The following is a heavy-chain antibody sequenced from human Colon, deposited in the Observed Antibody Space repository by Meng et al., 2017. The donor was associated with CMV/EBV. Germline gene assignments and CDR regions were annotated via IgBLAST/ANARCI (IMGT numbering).Heavy chain of an antibody. Sequence: SVKVSCKASGGTFSSYAISWVRQAPGQGLEWMGGIIPIFGTANYAQKFQGRVTITTDESTSTAYMELSSLRSEDTAVYYCAKDSYCSNGVCYTSYYYYGMDVWGQGTTVTVSS. V-gene: IGHV1-69*05. D-gene: IGHD2-8*01. J-gene: IGHJ6*02. CDR2: IIPIFGTA. CDR3: AKDSYCSNGVCYTSYYYYGMDV. CDR1: GGTFSSYA.